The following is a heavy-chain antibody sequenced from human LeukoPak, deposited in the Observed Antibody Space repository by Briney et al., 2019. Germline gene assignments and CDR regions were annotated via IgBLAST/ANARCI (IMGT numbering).Heavy chain of an antibody. CDR1: GYTFTSYY. V-gene: IGHV1-8*01. CDR3: ARGTIYDYVWGSYRYTDNWFDP. Sequence: EASVKVSCKASGYTFTSYYINWVRQATGQGLEWMGWMNPNRGNTGYAQKVQGRVTMTRNTSISTAYMELSSLRSEDTAVYYCARGTIYDYVWGSYRYTDNWFDPWGQGTLVTVSS. CDR2: MNPNRGNT. D-gene: IGHD3-16*02. J-gene: IGHJ5*02.